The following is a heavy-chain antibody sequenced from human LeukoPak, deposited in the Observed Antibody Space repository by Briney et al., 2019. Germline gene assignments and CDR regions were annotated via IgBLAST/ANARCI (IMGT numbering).Heavy chain of an antibody. D-gene: IGHD1-20*01. Sequence: ASVKVSCKASGYTFTNYGIIWVRQAPGQGLECMGWVSAYNGNTHYAQKLQGRVTMTTDTSTGTAYMELRSLRSDDTAMYYCATGWYNWNDEAFDYWGQGTLVTVSS. J-gene: IGHJ4*02. CDR3: ATGWYNWNDEAFDY. CDR1: GYTFTNYG. CDR2: VSAYNGNT. V-gene: IGHV1-18*01.